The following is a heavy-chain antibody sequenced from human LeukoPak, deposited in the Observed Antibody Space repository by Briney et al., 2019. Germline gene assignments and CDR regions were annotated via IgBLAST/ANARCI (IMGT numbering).Heavy chain of an antibody. Sequence: SETLSLTCSVSGSSISSYYWSWIRQPAGKGLEWIGRIYISGSTNYNPSLKSRVTMSVDTSKNQFSLKLSSVTAADTAVYYCASHYYYDSSGYSFDYWGQGTLVPVSS. CDR2: IYISGST. CDR1: GSSISSYY. J-gene: IGHJ4*02. D-gene: IGHD3-22*01. V-gene: IGHV4-4*07. CDR3: ASHYYYDSSGYSFDY.